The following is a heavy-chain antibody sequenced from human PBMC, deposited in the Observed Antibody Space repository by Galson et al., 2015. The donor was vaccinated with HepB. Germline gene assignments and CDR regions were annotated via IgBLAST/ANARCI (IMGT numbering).Heavy chain of an antibody. J-gene: IGHJ5*02. CDR3: TTDRYVDGDSSGPIIWFDP. Sequence: SLRLSCAASGFTFSNAWMNWVRQAPGKGLEWVGRIKSKTDGGTTDYAAPVKGRFTISRDDSKNTLYLQMNSLKTEDTAVYYCTTDRYVDGDSSGPIIWFDPWGQGTLVTVSS. V-gene: IGHV3-15*07. D-gene: IGHD3-22*01. CDR2: IKSKTDGGTT. CDR1: GFTFSNAW.